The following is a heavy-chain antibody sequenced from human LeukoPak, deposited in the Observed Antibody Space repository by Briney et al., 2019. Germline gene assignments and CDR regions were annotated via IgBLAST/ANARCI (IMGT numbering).Heavy chain of an antibody. CDR3: ARTPEVVGWFDP. CDR2: IYYSGST. CDR1: GGSISSSTDY. V-gene: IGHV4-39*01. Sequence: TSETLSLTCTVSGGSISSSTDYWGWIRQPPGKGLEWIGSIYYSGSTYHNPSLKSRVTMSVDSPKDRFSLKLSSVTAADTAVYYCARTPEVVGWFDPWGEGTLVTVSS. J-gene: IGHJ5*02.